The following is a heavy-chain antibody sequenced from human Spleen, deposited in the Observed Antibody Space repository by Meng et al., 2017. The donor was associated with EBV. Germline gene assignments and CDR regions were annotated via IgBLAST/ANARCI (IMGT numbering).Heavy chain of an antibody. D-gene: IGHD4-17*01. V-gene: IGHV4-30-2*01. Sequence: LQPAEPGSGLWNPSRPLAPACDVACGATSSGTYSWSWIRQPPGKGLEWVGYIFHSGSTYYNPSLKSRVTISVSRSKNQFSLKLSSVTAADTAVYYCARRNGDKYWYFDLWGRGTLVTVSS. CDR2: IFHSGST. J-gene: IGHJ2*01. CDR3: ARRNGDKYWYFDL. CDR1: CGATSSGTYS.